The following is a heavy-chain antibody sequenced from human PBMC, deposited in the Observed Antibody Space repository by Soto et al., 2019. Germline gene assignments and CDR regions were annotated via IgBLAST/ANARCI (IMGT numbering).Heavy chain of an antibody. CDR1: GGSISSGTYH. CDR3: AREMNYYDTSGDSYFDY. J-gene: IGHJ4*02. CDR2: IYYSGST. D-gene: IGHD3-22*01. V-gene: IGHV4-31*03. Sequence: QVQLQESGPGLVKPSQTLSLTCTVSGGSISSGTYHWTWIRQHPGKGLEWIGYIYYSGSTYYNPSLKSRVTISVDTSKTQFSLRLSSVTAADTAVYYCAREMNYYDTSGDSYFDYWGQGTLVTVSS.